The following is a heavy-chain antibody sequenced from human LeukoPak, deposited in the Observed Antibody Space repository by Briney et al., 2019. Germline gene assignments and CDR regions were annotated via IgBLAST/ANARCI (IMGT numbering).Heavy chain of an antibody. V-gene: IGHV1-69*13. CDR3: ARTGYCSGGSCADY. CDR1: GGTFSSYA. D-gene: IGHD2-15*01. J-gene: IGHJ4*02. CDR2: IIPILGTA. Sequence: SVKVSCKASGGTFSSYAISWVRQAPGQGLEWMGGIIPILGTANYAQKFQGRVTITADESTSTAYMELSSLRSEDTAVYYCARTGYCSGGSCADYWGQGTLVTVSS.